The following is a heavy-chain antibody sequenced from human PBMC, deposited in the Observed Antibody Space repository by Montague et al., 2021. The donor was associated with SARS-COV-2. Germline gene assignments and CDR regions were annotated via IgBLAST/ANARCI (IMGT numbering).Heavy chain of an antibody. CDR1: GDSTSCPNCY. CDR3: ARHRNYGDHSLDNWFHP. Sequence: SETLSLTCTVSGDSTSCPNCYWGWIRQPPGKGLDWIGTIYNSGTTYYNPSLKSRLTTSIDTSKNQLSLKLSSVTAADTAVYYCARHRNYGDHSLDNWFHPWGQGTLVTVSS. CDR2: IYNSGTT. V-gene: IGHV4-39*01. D-gene: IGHD4-17*01. J-gene: IGHJ5*02.